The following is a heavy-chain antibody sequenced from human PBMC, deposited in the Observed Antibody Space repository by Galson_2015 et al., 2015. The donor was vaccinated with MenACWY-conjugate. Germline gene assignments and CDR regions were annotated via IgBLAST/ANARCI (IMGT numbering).Heavy chain of an antibody. Sequence: SLRLSCAASGFIFNTYGMTWVRQSSGKGLEWVSTITSSGHIIRYADSVKGQFTTSRDNSRNTLFLQMSSLRVEDTAIYYCAKDPNGDYVGAFDPWGHGTLVTVSS. CDR1: GFIFNTYG. CDR2: ITSSGHII. V-gene: IGHV3-23*01. J-gene: IGHJ3*01. CDR3: AKDPNGDYVGAFDP. D-gene: IGHD4-17*01.